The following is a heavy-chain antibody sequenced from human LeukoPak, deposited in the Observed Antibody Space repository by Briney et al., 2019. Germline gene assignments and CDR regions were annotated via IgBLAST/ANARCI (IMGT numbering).Heavy chain of an antibody. J-gene: IGHJ5*02. D-gene: IGHD1-26*01. Sequence: SETLSLTCTVSGGSIRGYYWNWIRQSPGKGLEWMGYIYATGSANYNPSLKSRVTMSLDASKNQFSLGLNSVTPADTAVYYCARGGNYWPQWWFDPWGRGTLVSVSS. CDR2: IYATGSA. CDR1: GGSIRGYY. CDR3: ARGGNYWPQWWFDP. V-gene: IGHV4-59*01.